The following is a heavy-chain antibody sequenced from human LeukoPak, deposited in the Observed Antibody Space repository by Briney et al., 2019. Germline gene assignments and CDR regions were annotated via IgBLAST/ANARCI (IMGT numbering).Heavy chain of an antibody. CDR1: GGSISSYY. V-gene: IGHV4-34*01. Sequence: SETLSLTCTVSGGSISSYYWSWIRQPPGKGLEWIGEINHSGSTNYNPSLKSRVTISVDTSKNQFSLKLSSVTAADTAVYYCARGAPGRGSKRHQYGMDVWGQGTTVTVSS. CDR2: INHSGST. CDR3: ARGAPGRGSKRHQYGMDV. J-gene: IGHJ6*02. D-gene: IGHD3-10*01.